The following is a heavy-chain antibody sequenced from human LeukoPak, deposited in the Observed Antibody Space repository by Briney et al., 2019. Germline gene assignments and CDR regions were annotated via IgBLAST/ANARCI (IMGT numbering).Heavy chain of an antibody. V-gene: IGHV3-11*01. CDR2: ISSSGSTI. CDR3: ARGGGITMEGAQNYYYYFMDV. CDR1: GFTFSDYC. Sequence: GGSLRLSCAASGFTFSDYCMSWIRQAPGKGLEWVSYISSSGSTIYYADSVKGRFTISRDNAKNSLYLQMNSLRAEDTAVYYCARGGGITMEGAQNYYYYFMDVWGKGTTVTISS. J-gene: IGHJ6*03. D-gene: IGHD3-10*01.